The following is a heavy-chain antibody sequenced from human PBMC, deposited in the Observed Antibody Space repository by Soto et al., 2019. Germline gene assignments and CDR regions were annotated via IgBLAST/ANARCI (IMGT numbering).Heavy chain of an antibody. V-gene: IGHV1-8*01. CDR2: MNPNSGHT. J-gene: IGHJ5*02. CDR3: ASDMSPT. D-gene: IGHD3-9*01. Sequence: QVQLVQSGAEVKKPGASVKVSCKASGYPFTSHDINWMRQATGQGLEWMGWMNPNSGHTNYAQKFQGTVTLTRDTSISTAYMELTSLRSEATAIYYCASDMSPTWGQGTLVTVSS. CDR1: GYPFTSHD.